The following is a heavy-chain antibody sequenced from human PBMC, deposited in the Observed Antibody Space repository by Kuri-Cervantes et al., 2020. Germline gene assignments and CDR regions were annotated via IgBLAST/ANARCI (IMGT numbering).Heavy chain of an antibody. J-gene: IGHJ4*02. CDR3: ARGYNWNDRGYYFDY. CDR2: IYYSGST. Sequence: SETLSLTCTVSGGSISSGGYYWSWIRQHPGKGLEWIGYIYYSGSTYYNPSLKGRVTIPVDRSKNQFSLKLSSVTAADTAVYYCARGYNWNDRGYYFDYWGQGTLVTVSS. CDR1: GGSISSGGYY. V-gene: IGHV4-31*03. D-gene: IGHD1-20*01.